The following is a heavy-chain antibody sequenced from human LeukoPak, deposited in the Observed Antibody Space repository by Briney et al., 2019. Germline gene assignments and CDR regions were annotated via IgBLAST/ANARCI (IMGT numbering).Heavy chain of an antibody. CDR3: ARIRWELPRGAFDI. CDR1: GYTFTGYY. Sequence: GASVKVSCKASGYTFTGYYMHWVRQAPGQGLEWMGWINPNSGGTNYAQKFQGRVTMTRDTSISTAYMELSRLRSDDTAVYYCARIRWELPRGAFDIWGQGTMVTVSS. V-gene: IGHV1-2*02. CDR2: INPNSGGT. J-gene: IGHJ3*02. D-gene: IGHD1-26*01.